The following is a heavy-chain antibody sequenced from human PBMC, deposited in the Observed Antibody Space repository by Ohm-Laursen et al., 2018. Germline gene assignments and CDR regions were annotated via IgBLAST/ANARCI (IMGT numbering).Heavy chain of an antibody. V-gene: IGHV3-21*01. Sequence: GSLRLSCTASGLTLKRYSMNWVRQAPGKGLEWVSSISFSGSHIYYADSVKGRFTISRDNAKTTLYLQMNSLRAEDTAVYYCATADSSSWYYFDYWGQGTLVTVSS. CDR2: ISFSGSHI. J-gene: IGHJ4*02. D-gene: IGHD6-13*01. CDR1: GLTLKRYS. CDR3: ATADSSSWYYFDY.